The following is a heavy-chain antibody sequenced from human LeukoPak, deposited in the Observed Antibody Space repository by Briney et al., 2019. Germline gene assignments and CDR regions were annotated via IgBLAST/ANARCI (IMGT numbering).Heavy chain of an antibody. V-gene: IGHV3-30-3*01. J-gene: IGHJ4*02. Sequence: GGSLRLSCAASGFTFSSYAMHWVRQAPGKGLEWVAVISYDGSNKYYADSVEGRFTISGDNSKNTLYLQMNSLRAEDTAAYYCARDGDYYDSSGYYYYFDYWGQGTLVTVSS. D-gene: IGHD3-22*01. CDR3: ARDGDYYDSSGYYYYFDY. CDR2: ISYDGSNK. CDR1: GFTFSSYA.